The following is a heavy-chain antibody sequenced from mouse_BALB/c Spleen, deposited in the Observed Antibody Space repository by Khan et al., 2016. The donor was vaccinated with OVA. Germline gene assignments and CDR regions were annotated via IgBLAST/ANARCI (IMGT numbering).Heavy chain of an antibody. CDR2: IWGDGST. CDR3: ALNYYGRAWFAY. CDR1: GFSLTSYG. J-gene: IGHJ3*01. V-gene: IGHV2-3*01. D-gene: IGHD1-1*01. Sequence: VELVESGPGLVAPSQSLSITCTVSGFSLTSYGVGWVRQPPGKGLEWLGVIWGDGSTNYHSALISRLNINKDNSKSQVFLKLNSLQTNDTATHDCALNYYGRAWFAYWGQGTLVTVSA.